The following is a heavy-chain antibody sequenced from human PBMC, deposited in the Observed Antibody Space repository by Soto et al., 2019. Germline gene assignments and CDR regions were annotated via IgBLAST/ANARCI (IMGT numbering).Heavy chain of an antibody. CDR2: ISGSGGST. CDR3: AKEVDYYDSSGYPDY. CDR1: GFTFSNYA. Sequence: GGSLRLSCAASGFTFSNYAMNWVRQAPGKGLEWVSAISGSGGSTYYADSVKGRFTISRDNSKNTLYLQMNSLRAEDTAVYYCAKEVDYYDSSGYPDYWGQGTLVTVSS. D-gene: IGHD3-22*01. V-gene: IGHV3-23*01. J-gene: IGHJ4*02.